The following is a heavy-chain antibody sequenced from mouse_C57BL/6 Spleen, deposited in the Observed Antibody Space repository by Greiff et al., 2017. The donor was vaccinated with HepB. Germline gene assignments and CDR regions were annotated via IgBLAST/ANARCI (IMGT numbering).Heavy chain of an antibody. D-gene: IGHD2-1*01. CDR1: GYTFTSYG. V-gene: IGHV1-81*01. J-gene: IGHJ1*03. Sequence: LVESGAELARPGASVKLSCKASGYTFTSYGISWVKQRTGQGLEWIGEIYPRSGNTYYNEKFKGKATLTADKSSSTAYMELRSLTSEDSAVYFCARSYYYGNFDWYFDVWGTGTTVTVSS. CDR2: IYPRSGNT. CDR3: ARSYYYGNFDWYFDV.